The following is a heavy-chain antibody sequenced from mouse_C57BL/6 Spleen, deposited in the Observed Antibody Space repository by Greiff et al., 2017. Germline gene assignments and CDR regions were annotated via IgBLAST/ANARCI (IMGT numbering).Heavy chain of an antibody. D-gene: IGHD1-1*01. CDR1: GYTFTSYW. CDR2: IDPSDSET. V-gene: IGHV1-52*01. Sequence: QVQLQQPGAELVRPGSSVKLSCKASGYTFTSYWMHWVKQRPIQGLEWIGNIDPSDSETHYNQKFKDKATLTVDKSSSTAYMQLGSLTSEDSAVYYCASVYGSRPFAYWGQGTLVTVSA. CDR3: ASVYGSRPFAY. J-gene: IGHJ3*01.